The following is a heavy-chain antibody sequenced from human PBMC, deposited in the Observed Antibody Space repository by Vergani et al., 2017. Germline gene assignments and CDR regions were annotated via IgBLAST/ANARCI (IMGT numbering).Heavy chain of an antibody. CDR1: GFSFPGYA. J-gene: IGHJ4*02. CDR3: TKCSLGYTGYFFHY. V-gene: IGHV3-23*01. D-gene: IGHD5-12*01. Sequence: EVQLLESGGGLVQPGGSLRLSCEASGFSFPGYAMSWVRQAPGKGLEWVSSVSGSSATPYYADAVKGRFIISRDNSKNTLHLQMNSLRAVYTAVYYFTKCSLGYTGYFFHYGGQGTLATVSS. CDR2: VSGSSATP.